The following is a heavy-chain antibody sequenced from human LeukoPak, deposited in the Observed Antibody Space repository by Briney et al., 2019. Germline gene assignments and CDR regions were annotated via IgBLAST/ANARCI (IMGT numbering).Heavy chain of an antibody. D-gene: IGHD6-13*01. V-gene: IGHV1-2*02. CDR2: INPNSGGT. Sequence: ASVKVSCKAVGYSFTCYYRDWVREGPGQGLEWMGWINPNSGGTNYAQKFQGRVTMTRDTSISTAYKELSRLRSDDTAVYYCARSTYSNPKTKVFWFDPWGQGTRVTVSS. CDR3: ARSTYSNPKTKVFWFDP. CDR1: GYSFTCYY. J-gene: IGHJ5*02.